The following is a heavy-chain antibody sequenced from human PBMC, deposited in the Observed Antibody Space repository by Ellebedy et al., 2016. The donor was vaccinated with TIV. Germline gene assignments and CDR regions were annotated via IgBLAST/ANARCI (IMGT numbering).Heavy chain of an antibody. J-gene: IGHJ4*02. V-gene: IGHV1-2*02. Sequence: AASVKVSCKASGYTFIGYYMHWVRQAPGQGLEWMGWITPKNGDTSYAQKFQGRVTMTRDPSISTAYMELSRLGSDDTAVYYCGRSGYGSGWSFDYWGQGTLVTVSS. D-gene: IGHD6-19*01. CDR1: GYTFIGYY. CDR3: GRSGYGSGWSFDY. CDR2: ITPKNGDT.